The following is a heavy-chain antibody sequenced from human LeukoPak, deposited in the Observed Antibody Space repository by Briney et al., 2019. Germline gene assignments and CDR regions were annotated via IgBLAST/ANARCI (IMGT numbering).Heavy chain of an antibody. CDR3: ARERSLYCSSTSCYHYGMDV. D-gene: IGHD2-2*01. V-gene: IGHV4-59*01. J-gene: IGHJ6*02. CDR2: IYYSGST. Sequence: SETLSLTCTVPGGSISSYYWSWIRQPPGKGLEWIGYIYYSGSTNYNPSLKSRVTMSVDTSKNQFSLKLSSVTAADTAVYYCARERSLYCSSTSCYHYGMDVWGQGTTVTVSS. CDR1: GGSISSYY.